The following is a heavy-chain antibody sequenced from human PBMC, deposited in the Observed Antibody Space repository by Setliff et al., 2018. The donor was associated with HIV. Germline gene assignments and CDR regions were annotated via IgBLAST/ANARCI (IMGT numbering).Heavy chain of an antibody. CDR1: GGSFSDYY. CDR2: INHSGNT. Sequence: PSETLSLTCVVYGGSFSDYYWSWIRQPPGKGLEWIGEINHSGNTTYNPSLKSRVAISVDTSKNQFSLKLSSVTAADTAVYYCARHHYSNWFDPWGQGTLVTVSS. J-gene: IGHJ5*02. CDR3: ARHHYSNWFDP. D-gene: IGHD2-15*01. V-gene: IGHV4-34*01.